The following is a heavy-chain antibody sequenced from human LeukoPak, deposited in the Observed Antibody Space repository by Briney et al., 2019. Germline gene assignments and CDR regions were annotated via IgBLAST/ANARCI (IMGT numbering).Heavy chain of an antibody. CDR1: GYTFTTYA. CDR2: ISTYNGNT. J-gene: IGHJ3*02. V-gene: IGHV1-18*01. Sequence: GASVKVSCKASGYTFTTYAITWVRQAPGQGLEWMGWISTYNGNTNYAQKLQGRVTMTTDTSTSTAYMELRSLRSDDTAVYYCARDPGSVLRYFDWSFHAFDIWGQGTMVTVSS. CDR3: ARDPGSVLRYFDWSFHAFDI. D-gene: IGHD3-9*01.